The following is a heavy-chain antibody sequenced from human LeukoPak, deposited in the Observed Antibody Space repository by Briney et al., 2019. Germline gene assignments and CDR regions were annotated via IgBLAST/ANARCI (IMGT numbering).Heavy chain of an antibody. CDR2: IGTAGDT. V-gene: IGHV3-13*04. J-gene: IGHJ2*01. Sequence: GGSLRLSCAASGFTFSSYDMHWVRHPTGKGLEWVSVIGTAGDTYYPGSEKGRFTISRENAKNSLYLQMNSLRAGDTAVYYCARGTNYDILTGYYTGRGSWYFDLWGRGTLVTVSS. D-gene: IGHD3-9*01. CDR1: GFTFSSYD. CDR3: ARGTNYDILTGYYTGRGSWYFDL.